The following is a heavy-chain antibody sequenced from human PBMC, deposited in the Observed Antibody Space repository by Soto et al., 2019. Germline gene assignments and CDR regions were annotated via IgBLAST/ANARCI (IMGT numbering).Heavy chain of an antibody. CDR2: INAGNGNT. J-gene: IGHJ6*02. Sequence: ASVKVSCKASGYTFTSYSMHWVRQAPGRRLEWMGWINAGNGNTKYSQKFQGRVTITRDTSASTAYMELSSLRSEDTAVYYCASSSRRTETNYYYYGMDVWGQGTTVTVSS. V-gene: IGHV1-3*01. D-gene: IGHD1-1*01. CDR3: ASSSRRTETNYYYYGMDV. CDR1: GYTFTSYS.